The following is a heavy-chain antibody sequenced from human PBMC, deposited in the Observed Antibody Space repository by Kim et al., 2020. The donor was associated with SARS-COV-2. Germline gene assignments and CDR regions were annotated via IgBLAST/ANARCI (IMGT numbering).Heavy chain of an antibody. D-gene: IGHD3-3*01. V-gene: IGHV3-23*01. Sequence: DSGKGRLPSSRDNSKNTLYLQMNSLRAEDTAVYYCAKAPQVRFLEWLSDYWGQGTLVTVSS. J-gene: IGHJ4*02. CDR3: AKAPQVRFLEWLSDY.